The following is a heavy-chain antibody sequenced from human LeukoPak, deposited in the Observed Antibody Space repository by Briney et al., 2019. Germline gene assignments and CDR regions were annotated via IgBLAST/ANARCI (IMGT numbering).Heavy chain of an antibody. CDR3: ARARDGSRNAFDL. J-gene: IGHJ5*02. D-gene: IGHD3-22*01. CDR2: IDNDEKSS. V-gene: IGHV3-74*01. Sequence: PGGSLRLSCAASGFNFKTHWMHWVRQVAGKGLVWVSRIDNDEKSSRYAESVKGRFTISRDTAKKMLFLQMTSLRGDDTGLYFCARARDGSRNAFDLWGQGTLVIVSP. CDR1: GFNFKTHW.